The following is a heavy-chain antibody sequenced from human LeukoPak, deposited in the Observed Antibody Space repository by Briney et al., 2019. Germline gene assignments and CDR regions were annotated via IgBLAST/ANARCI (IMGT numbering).Heavy chain of an antibody. CDR3: AREINWGWQRGFDY. Sequence: SETLSLTCTVSGGSISSGGYYWRWIRQHPGKGLEWIGYIYYSGSTYYNPSLKSRVTISVDTSKNQFSLKLSSVTAADTAVYYCAREINWGWQRGFDYWGQGTLVTVSS. V-gene: IGHV4-31*03. CDR1: GGSISSGGYY. D-gene: IGHD7-27*01. J-gene: IGHJ4*02. CDR2: IYYSGST.